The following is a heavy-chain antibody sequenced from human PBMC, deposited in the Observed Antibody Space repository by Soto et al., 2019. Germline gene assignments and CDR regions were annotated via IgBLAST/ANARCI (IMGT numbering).Heavy chain of an antibody. CDR2: INPKSRGT. CDR3: ARVTLKAGNWFDP. J-gene: IGHJ5*02. CDR1: GYTFTDYC. V-gene: IGHV1-2*02. Sequence: ASVKFSCKASGYTFTDYCIHWVRQAPGQGFDCIGWINPKSRGTTYAQKFQGRVTMTRDTSNSTAYMELRGLRSDDTAIYYCARVTLKAGNWFDPWGQGTLVTV.